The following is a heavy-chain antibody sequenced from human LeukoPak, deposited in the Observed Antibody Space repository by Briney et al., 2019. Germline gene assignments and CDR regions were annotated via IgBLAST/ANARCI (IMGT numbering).Heavy chain of an antibody. J-gene: IGHJ4*02. CDR1: GYSFTNYW. V-gene: IGHV5-51*01. D-gene: IGHD1-26*01. CDR3: TGRGLGGSYDY. CDR2: IYPSDSDT. Sequence: GESLKISCKGSGYSFTNYWIGWVRQMPGKGLEWMGIIYPSDSDTRYSPSFQDQVTISADKSISAAYLHWTSLKASDTAMFYCTGRGLGGSYDYWGQGTLVTVSS.